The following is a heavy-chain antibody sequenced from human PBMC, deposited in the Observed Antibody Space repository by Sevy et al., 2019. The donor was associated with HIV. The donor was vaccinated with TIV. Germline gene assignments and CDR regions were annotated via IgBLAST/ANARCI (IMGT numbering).Heavy chain of an antibody. CDR3: AKTLRGYGFGGPMDV. Sequence: GGSLRLSCAASGFTFSSFAMSWVRQAPGKGLEWVSGISGTGGDTYFADSVKGRFTISRDNSKNTLFLQMNSLRAQDTGVYYCAKTLRGYGFGGPMDVWGRETAVTVSS. CDR1: GFTFSSFA. J-gene: IGHJ6*02. D-gene: IGHD3-10*01. CDR2: ISGTGGDT. V-gene: IGHV3-23*01.